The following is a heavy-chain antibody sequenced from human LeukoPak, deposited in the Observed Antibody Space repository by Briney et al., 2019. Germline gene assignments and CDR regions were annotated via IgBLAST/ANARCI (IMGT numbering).Heavy chain of an antibody. CDR2: IYYSGST. Sequence: SETLSLTCTVSNGSTSSYYWNWIRQPPGKGLEWIGYIYYSGSTNYNPSLKSRVTISVDTSKNQFSLKLSSVTAADTAVYYCARGGMAFDYWGQGTLVTVSS. V-gene: IGHV4-59*01. CDR3: ARGGMAFDY. J-gene: IGHJ4*02. D-gene: IGHD5-24*01. CDR1: NGSTSSYY.